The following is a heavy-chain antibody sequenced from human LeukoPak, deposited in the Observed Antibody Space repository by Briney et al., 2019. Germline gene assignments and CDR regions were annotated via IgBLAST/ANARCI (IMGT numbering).Heavy chain of an antibody. CDR2: ISYDGSNK. CDR1: GFTFSSYA. V-gene: IGHV3-30-3*01. J-gene: IGHJ4*02. CDR3: AIPRSRVHTTPFDY. Sequence: PERSLRLSCAASGFTFSSYAMHWVRQAPGKGLEWVTLISYDGSNKYYADSVKGRFTISRDNSKNTLYVQMNSLRAEDTAVYYCAIPRSRVHTTPFDYWGQGTLVTVSS. D-gene: IGHD1-1*01.